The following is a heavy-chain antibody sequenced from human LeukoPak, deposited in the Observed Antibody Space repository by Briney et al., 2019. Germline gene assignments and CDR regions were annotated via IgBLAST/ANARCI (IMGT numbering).Heavy chain of an antibody. V-gene: IGHV3-74*01. CDR2: IDSAGSTT. D-gene: IGHD3-22*01. CDR3: VIGSGDFRLYYYFYMDV. Sequence: GGFLRPSCSASGFNLSNYWMHWVRPAPGKGLVLGSRIDSAGSTTSYADSVKGRFIISRDYARNTLYLQMNSLRDEDTAVYYCVIGSGDFRLYYYFYMDVWGKGATVTVS. CDR1: GFNLSNYW. J-gene: IGHJ6*03.